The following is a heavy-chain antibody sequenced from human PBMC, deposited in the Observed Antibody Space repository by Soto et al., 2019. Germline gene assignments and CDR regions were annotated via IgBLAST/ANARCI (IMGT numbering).Heavy chain of an antibody. CDR1: GGSISSGGYS. D-gene: IGHD6-19*01. J-gene: IGHJ4*02. V-gene: IGHV4-30-2*01. CDR2: IYHSGST. Sequence: SETLSLTCAVSGGSISSGGYSWSWIRQPPGKGLEWIGYIYHSGSTYYNPSLKSRVTISVDRSKNQFSLKLSSVTAADTAVYYCARVSSGWYRGYFDYWGQGTLVTVS. CDR3: ARVSSGWYRGYFDY.